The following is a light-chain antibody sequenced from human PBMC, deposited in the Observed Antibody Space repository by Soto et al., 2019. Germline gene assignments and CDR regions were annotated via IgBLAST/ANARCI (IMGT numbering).Light chain of an antibody. CDR1: QSLLHSTGYTY. Sequence: DIVMTQSPLSLPVTPGEPASISCRSSQSLLHSTGYTYLDWYLQTPGQSPQLLIYLGSNRASGVPDRCSGSGAGTDFTLKSSRVEAEDVGVYYCMQALQTRTFGQGTKVEIK. V-gene: IGKV2-28*01. J-gene: IGKJ1*01. CDR3: MQALQTRT. CDR2: LGS.